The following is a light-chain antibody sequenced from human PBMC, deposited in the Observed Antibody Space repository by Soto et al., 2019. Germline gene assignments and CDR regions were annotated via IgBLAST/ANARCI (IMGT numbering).Light chain of an antibody. CDR2: DTS. CDR1: QSISSSS. V-gene: IGKV3-20*01. Sequence: EIVLTQSPGTLSLSPVERATLSFIASQSISSSSLAWYQHKPGQAPRLLIYDTSSRAAGIPDRFTGSGSGTDFTLTITRLEPEDFAVYYCQQYDDSPFTFGPGTKVDIK. J-gene: IGKJ3*01. CDR3: QQYDDSPFT.